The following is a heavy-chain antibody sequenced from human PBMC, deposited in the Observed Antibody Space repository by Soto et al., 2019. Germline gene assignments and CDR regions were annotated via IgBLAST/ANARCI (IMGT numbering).Heavy chain of an antibody. CDR1: GYTFTGYY. CDR3: ARGVVRDYYYYGMDV. V-gene: IGHV1-2*04. J-gene: IGHJ6*02. CDR2: INPKSGGT. Sequence: QVQVVQSGAEVKKPGASVKVSCKASGYTFTGYYMHWVLQAPGQGLAWMGWINPKSGGTNYAQKFQRWVNMTSEPSSSTAYMELGRMRSDYTAVYYCARGVVRDYYYYGMDVWGQGTTVTVSS. D-gene: IGHD2-15*01.